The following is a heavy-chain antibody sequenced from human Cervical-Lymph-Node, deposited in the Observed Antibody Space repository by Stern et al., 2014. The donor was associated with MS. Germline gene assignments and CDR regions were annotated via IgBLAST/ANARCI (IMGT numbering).Heavy chain of an antibody. CDR1: GYVFTAYY. CDR2: IHPHSGVT. Sequence: QVQLVQSGAEVKKPGASVRLSCKASGYVFTAYYIHWVRQAPGQGLELVGRIHPHSGVTDYAQQFQGSVTLSRDKSIATAYMEVNGLTSDDTAIYYCATAGRAFWFDPWGQGTLVTVSS. V-gene: IGHV1-2*06. J-gene: IGHJ5*02. D-gene: IGHD3-10*01. CDR3: ATAGRAFWFDP.